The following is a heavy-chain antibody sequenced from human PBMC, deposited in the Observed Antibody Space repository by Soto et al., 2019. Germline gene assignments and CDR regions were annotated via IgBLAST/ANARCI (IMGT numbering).Heavy chain of an antibody. Sequence: GGSLRLSCAASGFTFSSYGMHWVRQAPGKGLEWVAVIWYDGSNKYYADSVKGRFTISRDNSKNTLYLQMNGLRAEDTAVYYCATERSGWYVGSRYYGMDVWGQGTTVTVSS. CDR3: ATERSGWYVGSRYYGMDV. V-gene: IGHV3-33*01. CDR2: IWYDGSNK. CDR1: GFTFSSYG. D-gene: IGHD6-19*01. J-gene: IGHJ6*02.